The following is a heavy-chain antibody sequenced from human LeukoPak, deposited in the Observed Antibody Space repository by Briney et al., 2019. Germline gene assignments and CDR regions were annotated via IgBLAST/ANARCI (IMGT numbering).Heavy chain of an antibody. CDR2: IRYDGSNK. CDR1: GFTFSNHG. Sequence: GGSLRLSCAGYGFTFSNHGMNWVRQAAGKGLEWVAFIRYDGSNKYYADSVKGRFTISRDNSKNTLYLQMNSLRTEDTTVYYCAKGGNPWEPGVGYWGQGTLVTVSS. V-gene: IGHV3-30*02. J-gene: IGHJ4*02. CDR3: AKGGNPWEPGVGY. D-gene: IGHD1-26*01.